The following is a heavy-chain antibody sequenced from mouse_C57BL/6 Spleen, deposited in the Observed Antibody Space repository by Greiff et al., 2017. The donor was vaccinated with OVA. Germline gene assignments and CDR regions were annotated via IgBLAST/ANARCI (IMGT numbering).Heavy chain of an antibody. V-gene: IGHV1-72*01. CDR2: IDPNSGGT. D-gene: IGHD4-1*01. Sequence: VQLQQPGAELVKPGASVKLSCKASGYTFTSYWMHWVKQRPGGGLEWIGRIDPNSGGTKYNEKFKSKATLTVDKPSNTAYMQLSSLTSEDSAVYYCARKGNWDVDYAMDYWGQGTSVTVSS. CDR3: ARKGNWDVDYAMDY. CDR1: GYTFTSYW. J-gene: IGHJ4*01.